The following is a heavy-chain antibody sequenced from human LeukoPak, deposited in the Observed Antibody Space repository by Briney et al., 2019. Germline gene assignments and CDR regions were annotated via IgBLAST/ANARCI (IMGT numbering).Heavy chain of an antibody. Sequence: ASVKVSCKASGGTFSSYAISWVRQAPGQGLEWMGRIIPILGIANYAQKFQGRVTITADKSTSTAYMELSSLRSEDTAVYYCARGLLGYCSGGSCARWFDPWGQGTLVTVSS. CDR3: ARGLLGYCSGGSCARWFDP. D-gene: IGHD2-15*01. CDR1: GGTFSSYA. V-gene: IGHV1-69*04. J-gene: IGHJ5*02. CDR2: IIPILGIA.